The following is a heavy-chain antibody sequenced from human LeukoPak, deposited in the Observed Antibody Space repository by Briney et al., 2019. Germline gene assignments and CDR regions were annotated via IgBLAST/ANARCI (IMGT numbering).Heavy chain of an antibody. CDR3: ARMFIKAVGTHYYFYMDV. D-gene: IGHD1-1*01. CDR1: GDSIGRSNW. V-gene: IGHV4-4*02. CDR2: VYHSGNT. Sequence: SETLSLTCAVSGDSIGRSNWWSWVRRSPGKGLEWIGEVYHSGNTKVNPSLKSRVTMSVDRSKSQFSLNLNSVTAADTAVYYCARMFIKAVGTHYYFYMDVWGKGTTVTVSS. J-gene: IGHJ6*03.